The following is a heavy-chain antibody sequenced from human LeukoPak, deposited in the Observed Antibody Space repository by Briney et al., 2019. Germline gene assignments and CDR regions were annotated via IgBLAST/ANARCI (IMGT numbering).Heavy chain of an antibody. J-gene: IGHJ6*02. Sequence: GGSLRLSCAASGFTFSSYGMHWVRQAPGKGLEWVAVISYDGSNKYYADSVKGRFTISRDNSKNTLYLQMNSLRAEDTALYYCAKGYYGSGSYGMDVWGQGTTVTVSS. CDR1: GFTFSSYG. V-gene: IGHV3-30*18. D-gene: IGHD3-10*01. CDR2: ISYDGSNK. CDR3: AKGYYGSGSYGMDV.